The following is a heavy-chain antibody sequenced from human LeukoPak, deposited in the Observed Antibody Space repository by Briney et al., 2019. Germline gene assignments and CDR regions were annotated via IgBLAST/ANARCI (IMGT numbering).Heavy chain of an antibody. Sequence: PSETLSLTCTVSGYSITSGYYWGWIRQPPGKELEWIGSIYHNGSTYYNPSLRSRITISVDTSKNQFSLKLSSVTAADTAVYYCAREAFSSGYYDDYWGQGTLVTVSS. CDR3: AREAFSSGYYDDY. CDR2: IYHNGST. D-gene: IGHD3-22*01. J-gene: IGHJ4*02. V-gene: IGHV4-38-2*02. CDR1: GYSITSGYY.